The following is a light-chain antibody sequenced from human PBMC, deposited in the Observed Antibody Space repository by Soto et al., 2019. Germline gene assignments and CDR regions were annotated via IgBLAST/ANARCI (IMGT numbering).Light chain of an antibody. CDR1: TGAVTSGYY. Sequence: QAVVTQEPSLTVSPGGTVTLTCASSTGAVTSGYYPNWFQQKPGQAPRPLVYSISNKHSWTPARFSGSLLGVKAALTLSDVQPEDEAEYYCLLYYDGAQVFGGGTKVTVL. CDR2: SIS. CDR3: LLYYDGAQV. V-gene: IGLV7-43*01. J-gene: IGLJ3*02.